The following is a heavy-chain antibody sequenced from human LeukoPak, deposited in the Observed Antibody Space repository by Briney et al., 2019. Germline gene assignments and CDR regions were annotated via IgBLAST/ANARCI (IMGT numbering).Heavy chain of an antibody. D-gene: IGHD1-1*01. Sequence: SETLSLTCTVSGGSITTYYWSWIRQPAGKGLEWIGHVSTSGRTNYNPSLKGRLTMSADTSKKQFSLILNSVTAADTAVYYCAVGRPRNTTRLDDGYDFWGQGTMVTVSS. J-gene: IGHJ3*01. CDR3: AVGRPRNTTRLDDGYDF. V-gene: IGHV4-4*07. CDR2: VSTSGRT. CDR1: GGSITTYY.